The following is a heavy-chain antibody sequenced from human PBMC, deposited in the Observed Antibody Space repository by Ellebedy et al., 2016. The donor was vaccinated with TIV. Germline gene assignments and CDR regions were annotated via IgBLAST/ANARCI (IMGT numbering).Heavy chain of an antibody. CDR3: AREGDTAMVHGMDV. J-gene: IGHJ6*02. V-gene: IGHV3-21*04. Sequence: GESLKISCAASGFTFRSYWMNWVRQAPGKGLEWVSSISSSSSYIYYADSVKGRFTISRDNAKNSLYLQMNSLRAEDTAVYYCAREGDTAMVHGMDVWGQGTTVTVSS. CDR2: ISSSSSYI. D-gene: IGHD5-18*01. CDR1: GFTFRSYW.